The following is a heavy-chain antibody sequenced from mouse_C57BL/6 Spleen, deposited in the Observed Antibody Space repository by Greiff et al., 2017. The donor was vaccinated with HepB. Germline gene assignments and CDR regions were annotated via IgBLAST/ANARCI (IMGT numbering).Heavy chain of an antibody. CDR1: GFTFSDYG. J-gene: IGHJ1*03. CDR2: ISSGSSTI. V-gene: IGHV5-17*01. CDR3: ARVVARYFDV. Sequence: EVKLVESGGGLVKPGGSLKLSCAASGFTFSDYGMHWVRQAPEKGLEWVAYISSGSSTIYYADTVEGRFTISRDNAKNTLFLQMTSLRSEDTAMYYCARVVARYFDVWGTGTTVTVSS. D-gene: IGHD1-1*01.